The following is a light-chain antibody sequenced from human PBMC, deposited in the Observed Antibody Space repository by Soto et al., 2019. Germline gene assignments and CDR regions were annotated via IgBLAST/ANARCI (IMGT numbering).Light chain of an antibody. J-gene: IGKJ4*01. V-gene: IGKV1-5*03. CDR3: QQYHTWLT. CDR1: QRISSW. Sequence: DIQMTQSPSTLSASLGDRVTITCRDSQRISSWLAWYPQKPGKAPKRLIYKASTLRSGGPSRFSGSGSGTEFTLTISSLQPDDFATYYCQQYHTWLTFGGGTKVDIK. CDR2: KAS.